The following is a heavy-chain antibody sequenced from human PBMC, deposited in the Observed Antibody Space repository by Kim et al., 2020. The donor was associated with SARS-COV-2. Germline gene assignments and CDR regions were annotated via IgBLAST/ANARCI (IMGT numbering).Heavy chain of an antibody. V-gene: IGHV3-30*04. D-gene: IGHD6-19*01. CDR2: ITYAGSNK. CDR3: ARSRSGWYYGY. Sequence: GGSLRLSCAASGFTFSSYAMHWVRQAPGKGLEWVAFITYAGSNKYYADSVKGRFTISRDNSKNTLYLQMNSLRAEDTAVYYCARSRSGWYYGYWGQGTLVTVSS. CDR1: GFTFSSYA. J-gene: IGHJ4*02.